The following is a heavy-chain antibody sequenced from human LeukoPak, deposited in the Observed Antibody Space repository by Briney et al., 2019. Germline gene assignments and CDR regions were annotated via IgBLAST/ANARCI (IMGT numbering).Heavy chain of an antibody. CDR3: ARGPLYDYGDYHFDY. J-gene: IGHJ4*02. V-gene: IGHV3-30*03. D-gene: IGHD4-17*01. CDR2: ISYDGSDK. Sequence: QPGRSLRLSCAASGFTFSSYDIHWVRQAPGKGLEWVAIISYDGSDKYYADSVKGRFTISRDNSKNTLYLQMNSLRAEDTAVYFCARGPLYDYGDYHFDYWGQGTLVTVSS. CDR1: GFTFSSYD.